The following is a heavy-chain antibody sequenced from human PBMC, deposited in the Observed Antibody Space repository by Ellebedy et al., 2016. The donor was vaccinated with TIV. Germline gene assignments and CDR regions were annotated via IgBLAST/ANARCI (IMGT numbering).Heavy chain of an antibody. CDR3: VKDKVGGDGRWVFDI. Sequence: GESLKISCAASGFSFSSYAMRWVRQAPGKGLEWVSTISNTCSRTYYADSVEGRFIISRDNSTRTLFLQMNSLKAEDTALYYCVKDKVGGDGRWVFDIWGQGTMVTVSS. V-gene: IGHV3-23*01. J-gene: IGHJ3*02. D-gene: IGHD3-16*01. CDR2: ISNTCSRT. CDR1: GFSFSSYA.